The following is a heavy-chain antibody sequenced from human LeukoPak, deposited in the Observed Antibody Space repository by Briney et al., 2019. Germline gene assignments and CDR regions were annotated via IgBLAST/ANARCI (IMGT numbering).Heavy chain of an antibody. J-gene: IGHJ3*02. CDR2: IYYSGST. Sequence: SETLSLTCTVSGGSISSYYWSWIRQPPGKGLEWIGYIYYSGSTNYNPSLKSRVTISVDTSKNQFSLKLSSVTATDTAVYYCARTESTTIAFDIWGQGTMVTVSS. CDR1: GGSISSYY. V-gene: IGHV4-59*01. CDR3: ARTESTTIAFDI. D-gene: IGHD4-11*01.